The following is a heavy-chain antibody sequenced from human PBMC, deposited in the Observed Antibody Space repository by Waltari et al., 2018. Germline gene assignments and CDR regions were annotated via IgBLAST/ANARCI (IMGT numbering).Heavy chain of an antibody. Sequence: QVQLQESGPGLVKPSQTLSLTCTVSGGSISSGSYYWSWIRQPAGKGLEWIGRIYTSGSTNYTPSLKSRVTISVDTSKNQFSLKLSSVTAADTAVYYCARDRGSSSWGGYNWFDPWGQGTLVTVSS. V-gene: IGHV4-61*02. CDR1: GGSISSGSYY. D-gene: IGHD6-13*01. J-gene: IGHJ5*02. CDR2: IYTSGST. CDR3: ARDRGSSSWGGYNWFDP.